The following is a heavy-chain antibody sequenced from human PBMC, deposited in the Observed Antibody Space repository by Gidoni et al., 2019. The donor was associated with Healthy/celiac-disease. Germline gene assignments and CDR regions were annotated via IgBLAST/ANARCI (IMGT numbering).Heavy chain of an antibody. D-gene: IGHD3-22*01. V-gene: IGHV1-3*01. CDR2: INAGNGNT. J-gene: IGHJ6*03. CDR3: ARDLLLRSDYYYYMDV. Sequence: QVQLVQSGAEVKKPGASGTVSCKASGYTFTSYAMHWVRQAPGQRLEWMGWINAGNGNTKYSQKFQGRVTITRDTSASTAYMELSSLRSEDTAVYYCARDLLLRSDYYYYMDVWGKGTTVTVSS. CDR1: GYTFTSYA.